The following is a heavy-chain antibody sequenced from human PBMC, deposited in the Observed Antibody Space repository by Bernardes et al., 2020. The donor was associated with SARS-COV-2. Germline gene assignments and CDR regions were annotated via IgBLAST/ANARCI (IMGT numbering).Heavy chain of an antibody. D-gene: IGHD3-3*01. CDR3: TTSLTDGLYYGWFDP. V-gene: IGHV3-15*01. CDR2: IKSKTDGGTT. J-gene: IGHJ5*02. CDR1: GFTFSNAW. Sequence: GGSLRLSCAASGFTFSNAWMSWVRQAPGKGLEWVGRIKSKTDGGTTDYAAPVKGRFTISRDDSKNTLYLQMNSLKTEDRAVYYCTTSLTDGLYYGWFDPWGQGTLVTVSS.